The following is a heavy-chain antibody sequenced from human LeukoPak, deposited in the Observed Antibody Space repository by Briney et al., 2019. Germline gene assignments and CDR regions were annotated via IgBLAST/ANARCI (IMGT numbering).Heavy chain of an antibody. V-gene: IGHV1-69*01. D-gene: IGHD6-13*01. J-gene: IGHJ3*02. CDR3: ARGGTSFLPIAAAGTAFDI. CDR1: GGTFSSYA. Sequence: GSSVKVSCKASGGTFSSYAISWVRQAPGQGLEWMGGIIPIFGTANYAQKFQGRVTITADESTSTAYMELSSLRSEDTAVYYCARGGTSFLPIAAAGTAFDIWDQGATVTVSS. CDR2: IIPIFGTA.